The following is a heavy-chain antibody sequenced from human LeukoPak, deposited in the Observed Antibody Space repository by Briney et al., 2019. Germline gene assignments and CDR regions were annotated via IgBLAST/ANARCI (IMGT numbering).Heavy chain of an antibody. V-gene: IGHV4-4*09. CDR3: ARAPRYYYYYMDG. Sequence: SETLSLTCTVSGGSISSYYWSWIRQPPGKGLEWIGYIYTSGSTNYNPSLKSRVTISVDTSKNQFSLKPSSVTAADTAVYYCARAPRYYYYYMDGWGKGTTVTVSS. CDR1: GGSISSYY. CDR2: IYTSGST. J-gene: IGHJ6*03.